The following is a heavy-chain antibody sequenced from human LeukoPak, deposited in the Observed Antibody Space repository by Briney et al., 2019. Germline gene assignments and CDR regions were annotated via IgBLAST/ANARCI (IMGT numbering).Heavy chain of an antibody. CDR1: GFTFSSYS. J-gene: IGHJ4*02. D-gene: IGHD6-13*01. Sequence: PGGSLRLSCAASGFTFSSYSMNWVRQAPGKGLEWVSSISSSSSYIYYADSVKGRFTTSRDNAKNSLYLQMNSLRAEDTAVYYCAKDRDSSRYYFDYWGQGTLVTVSS. CDR2: ISSSSSYI. V-gene: IGHV3-21*01. CDR3: AKDRDSSRYYFDY.